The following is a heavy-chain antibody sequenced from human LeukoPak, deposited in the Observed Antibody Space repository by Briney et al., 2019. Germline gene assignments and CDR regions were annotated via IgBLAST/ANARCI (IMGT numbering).Heavy chain of an antibody. V-gene: IGHV3-21*01. CDR1: GFTFRSYN. J-gene: IGHJ5*02. CDR2: IASNSSYI. CDR3: ARGRAPGWFDP. Sequence: PGGSLRLSCAASGFTFRSYNMNWVRQAPGKGLEWISSIASNSSYIFYADSVRGRFTIPRDNTENSLYLQMNSLRVEDTAVYYCARGRAPGWFDPWGQGILVTVSS.